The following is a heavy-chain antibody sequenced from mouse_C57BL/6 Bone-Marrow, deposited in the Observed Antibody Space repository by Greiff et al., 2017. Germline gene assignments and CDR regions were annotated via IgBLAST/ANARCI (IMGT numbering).Heavy chain of an antibody. CDR2: IYPRSGNT. V-gene: IGHV1-81*01. D-gene: IGHD4-1*01. CDR3: AVLGAY. Sequence: VMLVESGAELARPGASVKLSCKASGYTFTSYGISWVKQRTGQGLEWIGEIYPRSGNTYYNEKFKGKATLTADKSSSPAYMELRSLSSEDSAVYFCAVLGAYWGQGTLVTVSS. CDR1: GYTFTSYG. J-gene: IGHJ3*01.